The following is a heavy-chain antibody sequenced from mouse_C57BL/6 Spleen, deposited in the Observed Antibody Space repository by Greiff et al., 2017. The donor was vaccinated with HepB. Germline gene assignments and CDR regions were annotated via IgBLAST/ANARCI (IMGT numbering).Heavy chain of an antibody. CDR2: ISNLAYSI. V-gene: IGHV5-15*01. CDR1: GFTFSDYG. D-gene: IGHD1-1*01. Sequence: EVKVVESGGGLVQPGGSLKLSCAASGFTFSDYGMAWVRQAPRKGPEWVAFISNLAYSIYYADTVTGRFTISRENAKNTLYLEMSSLRSEDTAMYYCARGDGSSYGFAYWGQGTLVTVSA. J-gene: IGHJ3*01. CDR3: ARGDGSSYGFAY.